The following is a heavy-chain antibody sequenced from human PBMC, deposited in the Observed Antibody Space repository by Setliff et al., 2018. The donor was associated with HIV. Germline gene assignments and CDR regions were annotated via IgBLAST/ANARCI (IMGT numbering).Heavy chain of an antibody. V-gene: IGHV4-31*03. Sequence: SETLSLTCSVSGVSVGSGDYYWHWIRQHPEKALEWIGYIFHSGDTYYNPSLKSRISMSVDTSKNQFSLELTSLTAADTAVYYCATPPRIAARPFDYWGQGMLVTVSS. CDR1: GVSVGSGDYY. J-gene: IGHJ4*02. D-gene: IGHD6-6*01. CDR2: IFHSGDT. CDR3: ATPPRIAARPFDY.